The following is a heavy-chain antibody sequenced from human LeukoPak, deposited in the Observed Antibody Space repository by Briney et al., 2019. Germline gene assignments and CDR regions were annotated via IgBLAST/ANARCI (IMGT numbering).Heavy chain of an antibody. Sequence: GGSLRLSCAVSGFIFSEYAMNWVRQAPGEGLEWVSYIRRSSEIIYYAGSVKGRFTNSRDNAKNVLYLQMSSLRVEDTAVYYCVRQVHAHTSGWFWGRGILVTVSS. V-gene: IGHV3-48*04. CDR1: GFIFSEYA. CDR2: IRRSSEII. CDR3: VRQVHAHTSGWF. J-gene: IGHJ4*02. D-gene: IGHD6-19*01.